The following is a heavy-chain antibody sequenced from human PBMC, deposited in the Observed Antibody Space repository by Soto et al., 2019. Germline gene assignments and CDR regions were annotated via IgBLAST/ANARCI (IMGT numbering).Heavy chain of an antibody. D-gene: IGHD5-18*01. CDR2: INHSGST. CDR1: GGSFSGYY. J-gene: IGHJ6*02. Sequence: PSETLSLTCAVYGGSFSGYYWSWIRQPPGKGLEWIGEINHSGSTNYNPSLKSRVTISVDTSKNQFSLKLSSVTAADTAVYYCARRRRIQLWHRSTGGMDVWGQGTTVTVSS. V-gene: IGHV4-34*01. CDR3: ARRRRIQLWHRSTGGMDV.